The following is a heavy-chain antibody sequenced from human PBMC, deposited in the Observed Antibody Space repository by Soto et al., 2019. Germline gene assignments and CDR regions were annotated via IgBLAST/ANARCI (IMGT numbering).Heavy chain of an antibody. CDR1: GFTFSSYA. Sequence: EVQLLESGGGLVQPGGSLRLSCAASGFTFSSYAMSWVRQAPGKGLEWVSAISGSGGSTYYADSVKGRFTISRDKSKNTRYLQMNSLRTEETAVYYCATSRPYWGSYRRFDYWGQGTLVTVSS. J-gene: IGHJ4*02. D-gene: IGHD3-16*02. CDR2: ISGSGGST. CDR3: ATSRPYWGSYRRFDY. V-gene: IGHV3-23*01.